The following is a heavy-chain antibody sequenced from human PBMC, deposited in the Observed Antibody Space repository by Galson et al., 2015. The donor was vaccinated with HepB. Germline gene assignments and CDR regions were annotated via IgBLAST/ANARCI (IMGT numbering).Heavy chain of an antibody. CDR3: TTVARCSSTSCYTSWFDP. D-gene: IGHD2-2*02. CDR1: GFTFSNAW. Sequence: SLRLSCAASGFTFSNAWMSWVRQAPGKGLEWVGRIKSKTDGGTTDYAAPVKGRFTISRDDSKNTLYLQMNSLKTEDTAVYYCTTVARCSSTSCYTSWFDPWGQETLVTVSS. V-gene: IGHV3-15*01. J-gene: IGHJ5*02. CDR2: IKSKTDGGTT.